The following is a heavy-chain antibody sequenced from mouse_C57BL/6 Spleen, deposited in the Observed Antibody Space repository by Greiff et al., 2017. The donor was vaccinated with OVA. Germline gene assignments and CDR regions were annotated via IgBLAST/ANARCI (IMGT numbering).Heavy chain of an antibody. V-gene: IGHV1-81*01. D-gene: IGHD2-4*01. J-gene: IGHJ3*01. CDR3: ARGTDYDYDGSAFAY. CDR1: GYTFTSYG. Sequence: VQLVESGAELARPGASVKLSCKASGYTFTSYGISWVKQRTGQGLEWIGEIYPRSGNTYYNEKFKGKATLTADKSSSTAYMELRSLTSEDSAVYFCARGTDYDYDGSAFAYWGQGTLVTVSA. CDR2: IYPRSGNT.